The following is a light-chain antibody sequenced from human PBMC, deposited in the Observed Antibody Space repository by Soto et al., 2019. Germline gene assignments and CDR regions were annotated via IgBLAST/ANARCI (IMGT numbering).Light chain of an antibody. J-gene: IGKJ1*01. Sequence: EIVLTQSPATLSLSPGERATLSCRASQSVRNNYLAWYQQKPGQAPRLPIYGASNRATGIPDRFSGSGSGTDFTLTISSLEPEDFAVYYCQQYGSSGTFGQGTKVDIK. CDR2: GAS. CDR3: QQYGSSGT. V-gene: IGKV3-20*01. CDR1: QSVRNNY.